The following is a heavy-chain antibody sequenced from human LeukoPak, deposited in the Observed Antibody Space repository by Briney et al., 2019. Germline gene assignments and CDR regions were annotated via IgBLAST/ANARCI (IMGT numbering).Heavy chain of an antibody. J-gene: IGHJ3*02. D-gene: IGHD5-18*01. CDR1: GGSISSGGYY. V-gene: IGHV4-31*03. CDR2: IYYSGST. Sequence: SETLSLTCTVSGGSISSGGYYWSWIRQHPGKGLEWIGYIYYSGSTYYNPSLKSRVTISVDTSKNQFSLKLSSVTAADTAVYYCATGDTAMASDAFDIWGQGTMVTASS. CDR3: ATGDTAMASDAFDI.